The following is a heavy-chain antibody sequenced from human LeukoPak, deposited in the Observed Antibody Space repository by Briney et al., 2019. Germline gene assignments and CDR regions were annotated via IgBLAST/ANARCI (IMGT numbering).Heavy chain of an antibody. D-gene: IGHD2-2*01. CDR1: GGSISSSSYY. J-gene: IGHJ5*02. Sequence: SETLSLTCTVSGGSISSSSYYWSWIRQPPGKGLEWIGYIYYSGSTNYNPSLKSRVTISVDRSKNQFSLKLSSVTAADTAVYYCARQLGYQLLWEQNWFDPWGQGTLVTASS. CDR2: IYYSGST. CDR3: ARQLGYQLLWEQNWFDP. V-gene: IGHV4-61*05.